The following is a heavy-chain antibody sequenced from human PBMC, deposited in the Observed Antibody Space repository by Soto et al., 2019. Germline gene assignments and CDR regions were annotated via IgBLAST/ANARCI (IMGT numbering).Heavy chain of an antibody. D-gene: IGHD3-9*01. CDR1: GGSISSYY. V-gene: IGHV4-59*01. Sequence: SETLSLTCTVSGGSISSYYWSWIRQPPGKGLEWIGYIYYSGSTNYNPSLKSRVTISVDTSKNQFSLKLSSVTAADTAVYYCARVGYFDWFVDVWGQGTTVTVS. CDR3: ARVGYFDWFVDV. J-gene: IGHJ6*02. CDR2: IYYSGST.